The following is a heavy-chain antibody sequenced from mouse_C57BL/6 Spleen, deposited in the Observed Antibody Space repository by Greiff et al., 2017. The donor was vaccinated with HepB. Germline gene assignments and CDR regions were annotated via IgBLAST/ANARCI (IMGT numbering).Heavy chain of an antibody. CDR3: AKLCYYGSSFSYWYFDV. CDR2: INPNNGGT. J-gene: IGHJ1*03. V-gene: IGHV1-26*01. Sequence: EVQLQQSGPELVKPGASVKISCKASGYTFTDYYMNWVKQSHGKSLEWIGDINPNNGGTSYNQKFKGKATLTVDKSSSTAYMELRSLTSEDSAVYYCAKLCYYGSSFSYWYFDVWGTGTTVTVSS. CDR1: GYTFTDYY. D-gene: IGHD1-1*01.